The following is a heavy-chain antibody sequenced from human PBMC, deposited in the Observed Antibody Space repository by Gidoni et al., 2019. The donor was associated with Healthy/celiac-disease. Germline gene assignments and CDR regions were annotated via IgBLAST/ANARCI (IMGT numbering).Heavy chain of an antibody. CDR3: VKDITLGDYLDYFQH. CDR1: GLPFSSYA. CDR2: IRSNGGSK. D-gene: IGHD4-17*01. V-gene: IGHV3-64D*06. Sequence: EVQLVESGGGLVQPGGSLRLSCSASGLPFSSYAMHWVRQAPGKGLEYVSAIRSNGGSKYYADSVKGRFTISRDNSKNTLYLQMSSLRAEDTAVYYCVKDITLGDYLDYFQHWGQGTLVTVSS. J-gene: IGHJ1*01.